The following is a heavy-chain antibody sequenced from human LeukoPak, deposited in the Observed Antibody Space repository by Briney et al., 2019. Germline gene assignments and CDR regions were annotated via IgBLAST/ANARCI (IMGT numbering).Heavy chain of an antibody. J-gene: IGHJ6*03. CDR3: ASRSIAAAGKTYYYYYYMDV. Sequence: GGSLRLSCAASGFTVSSNYMSWVRQAPGKGLEWVSVIYSGGTTYYADSVKGRFTISRDNAKNSLYLQMNSLRAEDTAVYYCASRSIAAAGKTYYYYYYMDVWGKGTTVTVSS. CDR1: GFTVSSNY. D-gene: IGHD6-13*01. CDR2: IYSGGTT. V-gene: IGHV3-53*01.